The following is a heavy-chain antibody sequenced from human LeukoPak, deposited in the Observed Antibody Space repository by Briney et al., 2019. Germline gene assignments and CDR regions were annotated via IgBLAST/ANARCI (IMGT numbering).Heavy chain of an antibody. J-gene: IGHJ3*02. Sequence: SETLSLTCAVYGGSFSGYYWSWIRQPPGKGLEWIGEINHSGSTNYNPSLKSRVIISVDTSKNQFSLKLSSVTAADTAVYYCARQAVYDAFDIWGQGTMVTVSS. CDR2: INHSGST. CDR1: GGSFSGYY. D-gene: IGHD1-14*01. CDR3: ARQAVYDAFDI. V-gene: IGHV4-34*01.